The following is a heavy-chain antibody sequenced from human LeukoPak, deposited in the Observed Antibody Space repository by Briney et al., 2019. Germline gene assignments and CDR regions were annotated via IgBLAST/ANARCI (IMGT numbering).Heavy chain of an antibody. V-gene: IGHV4-34*01. CDR2: INHSGST. J-gene: IGHJ4*02. D-gene: IGHD3-22*01. CDR3: ARYYYDSSGYYLDY. CDR1: GGSCSDYY. Sequence: SETLSLTCTVCGGSCSDYYWSWIRQPPGKGLEWIGEINHSGSTNYNPSLKSRVTISVDTSKNQFSLKLSSVTAADTAVYYCARYYYDSSGYYLDYWGQGTLVTVSS.